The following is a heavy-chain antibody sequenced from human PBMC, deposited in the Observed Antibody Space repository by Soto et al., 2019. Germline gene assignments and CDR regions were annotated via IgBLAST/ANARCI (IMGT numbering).Heavy chain of an antibody. D-gene: IGHD3-9*01. Sequence: GGSLRLSCAASGFTFSDHYMSWIRQAPGKGLEWIGYSSNSGSFTRYADSVKGRFSISRDNAKNSLYLQINSLRGDDTAIYYCVRSGDNYNILDNWGQGTPVTVSS. V-gene: IGHV3-11*06. CDR2: SSNSGSFT. J-gene: IGHJ4*02. CDR1: GFTFSDHY. CDR3: VRSGDNYNILDN.